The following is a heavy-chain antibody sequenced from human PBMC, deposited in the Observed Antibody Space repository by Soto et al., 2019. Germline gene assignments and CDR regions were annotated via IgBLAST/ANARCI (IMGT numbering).Heavy chain of an antibody. CDR1: GYTFTSYY. Sequence: APVKVSCKASGYTFTSYYMHWVRQAPGQGLEWMGIINPSGGSTSYAQKFQGRVTMTRDTSTSTVYMELSSLRSEDTAVYYCARDRIAAAVPTGWFDPWGQGTLVTVSS. CDR3: ARDRIAAAVPTGWFDP. CDR2: INPSGGST. D-gene: IGHD6-13*01. J-gene: IGHJ5*02. V-gene: IGHV1-46*01.